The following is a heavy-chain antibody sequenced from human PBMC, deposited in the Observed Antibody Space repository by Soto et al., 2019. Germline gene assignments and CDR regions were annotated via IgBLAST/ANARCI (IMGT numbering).Heavy chain of an antibody. CDR2: VYHNGNT. Sequence: QMQLQASGPGLVKPSETLSLTCTVSGGSIRSYFWSWIRQAPGKKLEWLGYVYHNGNTNYNPSLRSRHTLSVDTSNNRLSLNLKSVNADDAAVYYGAVPGPAGLXXRGTLVTVAS. CDR1: GGSIRSYF. V-gene: IGHV4-59*01. D-gene: IGHD7-27*01. J-gene: IGHJ2*01. CDR3: AVPGPAGL.